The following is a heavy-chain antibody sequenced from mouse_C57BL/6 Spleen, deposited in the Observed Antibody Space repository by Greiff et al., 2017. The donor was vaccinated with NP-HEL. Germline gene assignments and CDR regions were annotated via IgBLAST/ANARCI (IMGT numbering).Heavy chain of an antibody. D-gene: IGHD4-1*01. V-gene: IGHV5-17*01. CDR2: ISSGSSTI. Sequence: VQLKESGGGLVKPGGSLKLSCAASGFTFSDYGMHWVRQAPEKGLEWVAYISSGSSTIYYADTVKGRFPITRDNAKNTLFLQMTSLRSEDTAMYYCALTGTGAWFAYWGQGTLVTVSA. CDR1: GFTFSDYG. J-gene: IGHJ3*01. CDR3: ALTGTGAWFAY.